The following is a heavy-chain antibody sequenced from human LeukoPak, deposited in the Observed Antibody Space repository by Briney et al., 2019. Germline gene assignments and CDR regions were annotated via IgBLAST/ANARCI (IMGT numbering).Heavy chain of an antibody. V-gene: IGHV3-30*18. CDR1: GFTFSSYG. D-gene: IGHD6-6*01. CDR3: AKDGCEYSPPCWFDP. CDR2: ISYDGSNK. J-gene: IGHJ5*02. Sequence: GGSLRLSCAASGFTFSSYGMHWVRQAPGKGLEWGAVISYDGSNKYYADSVKGRFTISRDNSKNTLYLQMNSLRAEDTAVYYCAKDGCEYSPPCWFDPWGQGTLVTVSS.